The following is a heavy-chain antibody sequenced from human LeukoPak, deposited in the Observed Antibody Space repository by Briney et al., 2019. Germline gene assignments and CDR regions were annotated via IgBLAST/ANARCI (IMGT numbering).Heavy chain of an antibody. D-gene: IGHD2-2*01. CDR3: AGSSEAAAYLLFDY. CDR1: GGSISSSDYY. Sequence: PSQTLSLTCTVSGGSISSSDYYRSWIRQPPGKGLEWIGYIYYSGSTYYNPSLKSRVTISVDTSKNQFSLKLSSVTAADTAVYYCAGSSEAAAYLLFDYWGQGTLVTVSS. J-gene: IGHJ4*02. CDR2: IYYSGST. V-gene: IGHV4-30-4*01.